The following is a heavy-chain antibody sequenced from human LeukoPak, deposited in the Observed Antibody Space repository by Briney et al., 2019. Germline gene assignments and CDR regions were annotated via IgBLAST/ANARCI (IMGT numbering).Heavy chain of an antibody. D-gene: IGHD2-15*01. CDR3: ARGILYSYDY. CDR2: ISSSNTI. CDR1: GFTFSSYS. V-gene: IGHV3-48*01. Sequence: GGSLRLSCAASGFTFSSYSMNWVRQAPGKGLEWVSYISSSNTIYYADSVKGRFTISRDNAKNSLYLQMNNLRAEDTAVYYCARGILYSYDYWGQGTLVTVSS. J-gene: IGHJ4*02.